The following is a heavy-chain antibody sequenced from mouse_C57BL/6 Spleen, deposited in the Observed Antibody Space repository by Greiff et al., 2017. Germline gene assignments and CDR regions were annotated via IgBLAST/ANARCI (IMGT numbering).Heavy chain of an antibody. CDR2: IRNKANGYTT. CDR1: GFTFTDYY. CDR3: ARYGSSYGWYFDV. D-gene: IGHD1-1*01. Sequence: EVKLVESGGGLVQPGGSLSLSCAASGFTFTDYYMSWVRQPPGKALEWLGFIRNKANGYTTEYSASVNGRFTISRDNSQSILYLQMNALRAEDSATYYCARYGSSYGWYFDVWGTGTTVTVSS. J-gene: IGHJ1*03. V-gene: IGHV7-3*01.